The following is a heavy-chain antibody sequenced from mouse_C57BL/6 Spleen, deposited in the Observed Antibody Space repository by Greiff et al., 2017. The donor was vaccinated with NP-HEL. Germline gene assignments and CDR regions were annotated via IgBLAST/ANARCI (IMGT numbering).Heavy chain of an antibody. D-gene: IGHD2-4*01. CDR1: GYTFTSYW. V-gene: IGHV1-64*01. CDR2: IHPNSGST. J-gene: IGHJ2*01. CDR3: ARWIYYDYIYFDY. Sequence: VQLQQPGAELVKPGASVKLSCKASGYTFTSYWMHWVKQRPGQGLEWIGMIHPNSGSTNYNEKFKSKATLTVDKSSSTAYMQLSSLTSEDPAVYYCARWIYYDYIYFDYWGQGTTLTVSS.